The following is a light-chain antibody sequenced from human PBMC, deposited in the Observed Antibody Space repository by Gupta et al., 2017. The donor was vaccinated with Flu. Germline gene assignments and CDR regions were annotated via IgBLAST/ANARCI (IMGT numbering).Light chain of an antibody. CDR3: AAGDDSRSGWV. Sequence: TVCSPGSRDAFGINYVYWYQQHPGPAPKLVIYRNNQRPSGVPERFSGSKYGTSAALAISGVRAEDEADYYCAAGDDSRSGWVFGGGTKLTVL. CDR2: RNN. J-gene: IGLJ3*02. V-gene: IGLV1-47*01. CDR1: RDAFGINY.